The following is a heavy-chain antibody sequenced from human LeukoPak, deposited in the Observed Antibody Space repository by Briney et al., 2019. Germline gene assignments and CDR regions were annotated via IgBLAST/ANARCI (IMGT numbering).Heavy chain of an antibody. CDR3: ASGWPRYYFDY. CDR2: IKEDGSQK. CDR1: GFTFSTCL. J-gene: IGHJ4*02. V-gene: IGHV3-7*01. D-gene: IGHD6-19*01. Sequence: GGSLRLSCAASGFTFSTCLISWVRQAPGKGLEWVANIKEDGSQKYYVDSVKGRFTISRDNAKNSLYLQMNSLRAEDTAVYYCASGWPRYYFDYWGQGTLVTVPS.